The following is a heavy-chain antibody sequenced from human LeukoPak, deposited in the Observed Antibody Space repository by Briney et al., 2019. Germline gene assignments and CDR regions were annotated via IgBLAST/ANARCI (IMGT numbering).Heavy chain of an antibody. CDR2: ISSSGSSI. D-gene: IGHD5-24*01. CDR3: AKDRGINGYNFGLDY. Sequence: GGSLRLSCAASGFTFSNYEMNWVRQAPGKGLEWVSYISSSGSSIYYADSVKGRFTISRDNSKNSLSLQMNSLRADDTAMYFCAKDRGINGYNFGLDYWGPGTLVTVSS. V-gene: IGHV3-48*03. CDR1: GFTFSNYE. J-gene: IGHJ4*02.